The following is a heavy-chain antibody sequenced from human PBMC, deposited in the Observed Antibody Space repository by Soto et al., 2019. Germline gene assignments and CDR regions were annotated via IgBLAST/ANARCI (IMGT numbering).Heavy chain of an antibody. V-gene: IGHV4-34*01. D-gene: IGHD3-10*01. CDR3: ARGNPSDYGSGSYGRWFDP. J-gene: IGHJ5*02. CDR1: GGSFSGYY. Sequence: TSETLSLTCAVYGGSFSGYYWSWIRRPPGKGLEWIGEINHSGSTDYNPSLKSRVTISVDTSKNQFSLKLSSVTAADTAVYYCARGNPSDYGSGSYGRWFDPWGQGTLVTVSS. CDR2: INHSGST.